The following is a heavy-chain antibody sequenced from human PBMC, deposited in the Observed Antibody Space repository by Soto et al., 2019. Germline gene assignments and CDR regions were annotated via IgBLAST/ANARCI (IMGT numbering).Heavy chain of an antibody. CDR1: GFTFDDYA. D-gene: IGHD1-7*01. Sequence: EVQLVESGGGLVQPGRSLRLSCAASGFTFDDYAIHWVRQAPGKGLEWVSGISWNSGSIGYADSVKGRFTISRDKAKVCLYLQMNSLRAEDTALYYCAKAAELELRRCAFEIWGQGTMVTVS. J-gene: IGHJ3*02. CDR2: ISWNSGSI. CDR3: AKAAELELRRCAFEI. V-gene: IGHV3-9*01.